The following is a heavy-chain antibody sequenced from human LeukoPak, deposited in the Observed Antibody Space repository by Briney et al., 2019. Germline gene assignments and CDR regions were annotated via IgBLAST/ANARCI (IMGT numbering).Heavy chain of an antibody. CDR3: AREGGGYSYGLHYFDY. D-gene: IGHD5-18*01. CDR2: IIPIFGTA. J-gene: IGHJ4*02. Sequence: SVKVSCKASGGTFSSYAISWVRQAPGQGLEWMGGIIPIFGTANYAQKFQGRVTITADESTSTAYMELSSLRSEDTAVYYCAREGGGYSYGLHYFDYWGQGALVTVSS. CDR1: GGTFSSYA. V-gene: IGHV1-69*13.